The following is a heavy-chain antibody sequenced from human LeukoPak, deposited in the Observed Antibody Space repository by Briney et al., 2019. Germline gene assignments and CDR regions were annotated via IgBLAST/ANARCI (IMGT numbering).Heavy chain of an antibody. CDR3: ARQGYSSSWFAFDY. CDR2: ISSSGSTI. Sequence: GGSLRLSCAASGFTFSNYEMNWVRQAPGKGLEWVSYISSSGSTIYYADSVKGRFTISRDNAKNSPYLQMNSLRAEDTAVYYCARQGYSSSWFAFDYWGQGTLVTVSS. J-gene: IGHJ4*02. CDR1: GFTFSNYE. V-gene: IGHV3-48*03. D-gene: IGHD6-13*01.